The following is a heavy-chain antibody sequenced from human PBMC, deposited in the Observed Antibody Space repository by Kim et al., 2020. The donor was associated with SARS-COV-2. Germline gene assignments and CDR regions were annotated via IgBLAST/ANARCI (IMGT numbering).Heavy chain of an antibody. J-gene: IGHJ4*02. Sequence: GGSLRLSCAASGFTFSPYAMHWVRQAPGKGLEWVAVISYDGSNRYYADSVKGRFTISRDNSKNTLSLQMNSLRAEDTAVYYCARDFTPYYDSSGCLDYWGQGTLVTVSS. CDR3: ARDFTPYYDSSGCLDY. D-gene: IGHD3-22*01. CDR2: ISYDGSNR. V-gene: IGHV3-30*04. CDR1: GFTFSPYA.